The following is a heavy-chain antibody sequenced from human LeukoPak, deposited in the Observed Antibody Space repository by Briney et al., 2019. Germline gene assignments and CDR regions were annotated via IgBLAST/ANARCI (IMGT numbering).Heavy chain of an antibody. D-gene: IGHD2-2*01. CDR3: ARESPPKYCSSTSCYGSNWFDP. CDR1: GFTFSSYA. Sequence: QSGGSLRLSCAASGFTFSSYAMHWVRQAPGKGLEWVAVISYDGSNKYYADSVKGRFTISRDNAKNSLYLQMNSLRAEDTAVYYCARESPPKYCSSTSCYGSNWFDPWGQGTLVTVSS. J-gene: IGHJ5*02. V-gene: IGHV3-30*07. CDR2: ISYDGSNK.